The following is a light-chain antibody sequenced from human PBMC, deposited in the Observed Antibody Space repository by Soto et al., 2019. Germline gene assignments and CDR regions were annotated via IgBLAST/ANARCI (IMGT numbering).Light chain of an antibody. Sequence: DIQMTQSPSSVSAAVGDRVTITCRARQGITKWLAWYQQKRGKAPQLLISAASTLRSGVPSRFSGSGSGTDFILTISNLQPEDFATYFCQQANSFPLTFGGGTRVEI. CDR3: QQANSFPLT. CDR1: QGITKW. J-gene: IGKJ4*01. V-gene: IGKV1-12*01. CDR2: AAS.